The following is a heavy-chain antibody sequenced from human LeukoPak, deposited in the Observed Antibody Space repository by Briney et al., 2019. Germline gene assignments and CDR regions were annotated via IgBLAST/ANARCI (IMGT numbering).Heavy chain of an antibody. CDR1: GVTFTRYG. CDR3: AKPPYGSDSYSFDY. Sequence: GGSLRLSCAASGVTFTRYGMSGVRQAPGKGLEWVSSISGSVDTTYHAESVKGRFTISTDNSKSALYLKMNSLRAEDTAVYYCAKPPYGSDSYSFDYWGQGTLVTVSS. J-gene: IGHJ4*02. D-gene: IGHD3-10*01. CDR2: ISGSVDTT. V-gene: IGHV3-23*01.